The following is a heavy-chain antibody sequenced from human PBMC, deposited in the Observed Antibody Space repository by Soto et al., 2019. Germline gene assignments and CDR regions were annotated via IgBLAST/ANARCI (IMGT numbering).Heavy chain of an antibody. CDR3: ARAGLLWFGELSYYFDY. CDR2: TYYRSKWYN. CDR1: GDSVSINSAA. D-gene: IGHD3-10*01. J-gene: IGHJ4*02. V-gene: IGHV6-1*01. Sequence: SQTLSLTCAISGDSVSINSAAWNWIRQTPSRGLEWLGRTYYRSKWYNDYAVSVKSRITINPDTSKNQFSLQLNSVTPEDTAVYYCARAGLLWFGELSYYFDYWGQGTLVTVSS.